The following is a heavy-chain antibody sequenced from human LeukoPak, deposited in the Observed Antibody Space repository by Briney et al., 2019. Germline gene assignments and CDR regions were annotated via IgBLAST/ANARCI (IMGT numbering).Heavy chain of an antibody. CDR2: IWYDGSNK. D-gene: IGHD6-13*01. J-gene: IGHJ6*03. Sequence: GRSLRLSCAASGFTFSSYGMHWVRQAPGKGLEWVAVIWYDGSNKYYADSVKGRFTISRDNSKNTLYLQMKRLRAEDTAVYYCAKDRVAAADYYYYYMDVWGIGTTVTVSS. CDR1: GFTFSSYG. CDR3: AKDRVAAADYYYYYMDV. V-gene: IGHV3-33*06.